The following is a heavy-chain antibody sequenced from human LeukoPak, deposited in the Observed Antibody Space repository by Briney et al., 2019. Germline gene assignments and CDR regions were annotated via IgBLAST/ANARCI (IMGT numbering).Heavy chain of an antibody. D-gene: IGHD3-22*01. Sequence: SEALSLTCAVYGGSFSGYYWSWIRQPPGKGLEWIGEINHSGSTNYNPSLKSRVTISVDTSKNQFSLKLSSVTAADTAVYYCARVLDSSGYYYGFDPWGQGTLVTVSS. V-gene: IGHV4-34*01. CDR2: INHSGST. CDR3: ARVLDSSGYYYGFDP. J-gene: IGHJ5*02. CDR1: GGSFSGYY.